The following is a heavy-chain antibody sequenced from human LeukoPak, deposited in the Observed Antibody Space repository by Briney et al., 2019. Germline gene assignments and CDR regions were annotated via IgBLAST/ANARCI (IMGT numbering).Heavy chain of an antibody. D-gene: IGHD6-13*01. CDR3: ARDLARIAAAGTDAFDI. J-gene: IGHJ3*02. CDR1: GYTFTGYY. Sequence: GASVKVSCKASGYTFTGYYMHWVRQAPGQGLEWMGGIIPIFGTANYAQKFQGRVTITADKSTSTAYMELSSLRSEDTAVYYCARDLARIAAAGTDAFDIWGQGTMVTVSS. CDR2: IIPIFGTA. V-gene: IGHV1-69*06.